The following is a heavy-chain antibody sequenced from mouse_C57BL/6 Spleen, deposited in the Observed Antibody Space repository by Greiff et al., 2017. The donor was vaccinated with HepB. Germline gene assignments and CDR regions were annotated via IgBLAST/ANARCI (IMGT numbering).Heavy chain of an antibody. CDR1: GYTFTSYG. J-gene: IGHJ1*03. V-gene: IGHV1-81*01. CDR3: AYYGSSDGYFDV. CDR2: IYPRSGNT. D-gene: IGHD1-1*01. Sequence: QVQLQQSGAELARPGASVKLSCKASGYTFTSYGISWVKQRTGQGLEWIGEIYPRSGNTYYNEKFKGKATLTADKSSSTAYMELRSLTSEDSAVYFCAYYGSSDGYFDVWGTGTTVTVSS.